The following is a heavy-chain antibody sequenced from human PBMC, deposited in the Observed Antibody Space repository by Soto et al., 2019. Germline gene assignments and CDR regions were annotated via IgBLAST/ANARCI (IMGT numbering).Heavy chain of an antibody. CDR1: GPNFGTIW. J-gene: IGHJ3*01. CDR3: ARDRGYPDSFDL. D-gene: IGHD6-13*01. V-gene: IGHV3-74*01. Sequence: GGTLILSCVASGPNFGTIWMHWVSQALGKGIVWVTHINSDGSTIVYAESVKGRFTISRDNTMSTLFLQMNSLRVEDTAVFYCARDRGYPDSFDLCGQATMITVSS. CDR2: INSDGSTI.